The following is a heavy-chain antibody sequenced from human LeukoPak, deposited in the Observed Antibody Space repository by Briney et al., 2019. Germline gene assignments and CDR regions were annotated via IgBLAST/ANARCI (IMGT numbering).Heavy chain of an antibody. CDR1: GFTFSSHS. CDR2: ISSSSSYI. J-gene: IGHJ6*03. D-gene: IGHD2-15*01. CDR3: ARVDVVVVAATNYYYTDV. Sequence: GGSLRLSCAASGFTFSSHSMNWVRQAPGKGLEWVSSISSSSSYIYYADSVKGRFTISRDNAKNSLYLQMNSLRAEDTAVYYCARVDVVVVAATNYYYTDVWGKGTTVTVSS. V-gene: IGHV3-21*01.